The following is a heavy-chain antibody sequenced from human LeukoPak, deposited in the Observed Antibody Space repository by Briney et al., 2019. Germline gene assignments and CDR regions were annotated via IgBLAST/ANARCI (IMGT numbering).Heavy chain of an antibody. V-gene: IGHV3-23*01. CDR3: AKEGDDDYVDY. D-gene: IGHD3-16*01. CDR2: ISGSGGGT. J-gene: IGHJ4*02. CDR1: GFTLSSYA. Sequence: GGSLRLSCAASGFTLSSYAMSWVRQAPGKGLEWVSAISGSGGGTYYADSVKGRFTISRDNSKNTLYLQMNSLRAEDSAVYYCAKEGDDDYVDYWGQGTLVTVSS.